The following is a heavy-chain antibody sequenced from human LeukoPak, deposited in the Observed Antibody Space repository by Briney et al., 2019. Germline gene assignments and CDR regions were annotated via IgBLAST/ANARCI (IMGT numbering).Heavy chain of an antibody. CDR2: IYPGDSDT. D-gene: IGHD3-3*01. Sequence: GESLKISCQGSGYSFTTYWIGWVRQMPGKGLEWMGIIYPGDSDTRYSPSFQGQVTISADTSISTAYLQWSSLKASDTAMYYCARRSNFWEFSDYWGQGTLVTVSS. CDR1: GYSFTTYW. J-gene: IGHJ4*02. CDR3: ARRSNFWEFSDY. V-gene: IGHV5-51*01.